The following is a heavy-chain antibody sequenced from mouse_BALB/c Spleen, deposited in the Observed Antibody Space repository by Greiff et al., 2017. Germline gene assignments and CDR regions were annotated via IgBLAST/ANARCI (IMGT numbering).Heavy chain of an antibody. Sequence: QVQLQQPGAELVKPGASVKLSCKASGYTFPSYWMHWVRQRPGQGLEWIGEINPSYGRTNYNEKFKSKATLTVDKSSSTAYMQLSSLTSEDSAVYYCARRNVNPLLRYWYFDVWGAGTTVTVSS. CDR3: ARRNVNPLLRYWYFDV. J-gene: IGHJ1*01. CDR1: GYTFPSYW. CDR2: INPSYGRT. D-gene: IGHD1-1*01. V-gene: IGHV1S81*02.